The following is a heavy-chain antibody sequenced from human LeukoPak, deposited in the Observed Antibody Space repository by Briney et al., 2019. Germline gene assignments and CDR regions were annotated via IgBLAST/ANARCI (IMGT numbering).Heavy chain of an antibody. CDR3: ARDFKGEVDGYIW. Sequence: ASVKVSCKASGYTFTSYAMNWVRQAAGQGLEWMGWISAYNGNTNYAQKLQGRVTMTTDTSTSTAYMELRSLRSDDTAVYYCARDFKGEVDGYIWWGQGTLVTVSS. CDR1: GYTFTSYA. V-gene: IGHV1-18*01. CDR2: ISAYNGNT. D-gene: IGHD5-24*01. J-gene: IGHJ4*02.